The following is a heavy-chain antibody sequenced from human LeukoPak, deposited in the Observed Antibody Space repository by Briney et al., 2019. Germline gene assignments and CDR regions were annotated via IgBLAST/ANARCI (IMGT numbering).Heavy chain of an antibody. CDR1: GFTFSSYA. CDR3: ATDLDSSYYYYYMDV. D-gene: IGHD2/OR15-2a*01. J-gene: IGHJ6*03. Sequence: GGSLRLSCAASGFTFSSYAMSWVRQAPGKGLEWVSAISGSGGSTYYADSVKGRLTISRDNSKNTLYLQMNSLRAEDTAVYYCATDLDSSYYYYYMDVWGKGTTVTVSS. V-gene: IGHV3-23*01. CDR2: ISGSGGST.